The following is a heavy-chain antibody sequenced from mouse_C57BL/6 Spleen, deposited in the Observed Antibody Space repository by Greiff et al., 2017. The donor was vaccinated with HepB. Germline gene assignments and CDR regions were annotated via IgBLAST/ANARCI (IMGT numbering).Heavy chain of an antibody. CDR3: ATTMITTRGFDV. CDR1: GYTFTDYY. CDR2: INPNNGGT. Sequence: EVQLQQSGPELVKPGASVKISCKASGYTFTDYYMNWVKQSHGKSLEWIGDINPNNGGTSYNQKFKGKATLTVDKSSSTAYMELRSLTSEDSAVYYCATTMITTRGFDVWGTGTTVTVSS. D-gene: IGHD2-4*01. J-gene: IGHJ1*03. V-gene: IGHV1-26*01.